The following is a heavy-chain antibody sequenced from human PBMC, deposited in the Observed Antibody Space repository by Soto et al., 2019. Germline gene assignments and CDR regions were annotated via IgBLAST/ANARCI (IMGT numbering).Heavy chain of an antibody. D-gene: IGHD6-19*01. CDR1: GYTFTGYY. J-gene: IGHJ4*02. CDR3: ARDFGSVAMAGSGDY. V-gene: IGHV1-2*02. CDR2: INPNSGGT. Sequence: ASVKVSCKASGYTFTGYYMHWVRQAPGQGLEWMGWINPNSGGTNYAQKFQGRVTMTRDTSISTAYMELSRLRSDDTAVYYCARDFGSVAMAGSGDYWGQGTLVTVSS.